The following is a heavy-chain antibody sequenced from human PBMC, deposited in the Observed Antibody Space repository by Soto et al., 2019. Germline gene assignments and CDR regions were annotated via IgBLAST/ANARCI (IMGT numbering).Heavy chain of an antibody. CDR2: IRSKSDGGTT. CDR1: GFIFINAW. V-gene: IGHV3-15*07. D-gene: IGHD6-13*01. Sequence: ESGGGLVKPGGSLRLSCAASGFIFINAWMNWVRQAPGKGLEWVGRIRSKSDGGTTDDAAPVEGRFIISRDDSKKMLYLQMNSLKIEDTAVYYCTTGWSSRDYWGQGTPVTVSA. CDR3: TTGWSSRDY. J-gene: IGHJ4*02.